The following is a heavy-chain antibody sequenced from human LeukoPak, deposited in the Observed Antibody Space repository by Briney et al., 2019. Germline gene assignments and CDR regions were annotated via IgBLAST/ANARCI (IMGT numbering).Heavy chain of an antibody. Sequence: GGSLRLSCAASGFTFSTYLMHWVRQAPGKGLVWVSLINRDGSTTRHADSVKGRFTISRDNAKNTLYLQMNSLRAEDTAVYYCARDLTGSIDYWGQGTLVTVSS. V-gene: IGHV3-74*01. CDR3: ARDLTGSIDY. J-gene: IGHJ4*02. CDR1: GFTFSTYL. CDR2: INRDGSTT. D-gene: IGHD3-9*01.